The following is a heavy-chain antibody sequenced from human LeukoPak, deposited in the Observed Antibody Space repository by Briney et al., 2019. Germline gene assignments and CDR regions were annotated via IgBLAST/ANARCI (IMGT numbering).Heavy chain of an antibody. CDR2: IYYSGST. CDR3: ARGRNFLY. V-gene: IGHV4-31*03. CDR1: GGSISSGGYF. Sequence: SETLSLTCTVSGGSISSGGYFWSWIRQHPGKGLEWIGYIYYSGSTYYSPSLKSRVTISVDKSKNQFSLKLSSVTAADTAVYYCARGRNFLYWGQGTLVTVSS. J-gene: IGHJ4*02.